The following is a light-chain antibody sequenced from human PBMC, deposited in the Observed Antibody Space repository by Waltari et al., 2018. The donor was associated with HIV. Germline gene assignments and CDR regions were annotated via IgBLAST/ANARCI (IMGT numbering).Light chain of an antibody. V-gene: IGKV3-20*01. J-gene: IGKJ1*01. CDR3: QQYGSSPPT. Sequence: EIMLTQSPGTLSLSPGERATLSCRASQSVSSTYLAWYQQKSGQAPRLLIYGASSRATGIPDRFSGSGSGTDFTLTISRLEPEDFAVYYCQQYGSSPPTFGQGTKVEIK. CDR1: QSVSSTY. CDR2: GAS.